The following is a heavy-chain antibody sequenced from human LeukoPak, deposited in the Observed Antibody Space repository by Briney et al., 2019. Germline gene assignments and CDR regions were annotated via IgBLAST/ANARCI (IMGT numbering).Heavy chain of an antibody. CDR3: ARGPITMVRGVPWYFDY. CDR1: GGSISSYY. Sequence: SETLSLTCTVSGGSISSYYWSWIRQPPGKGLEWIGYIYYSGSTNYNPSLKSRVTISVDTSKNQFSLKLSSVTAADTAVYYCARGPITMVRGVPWYFDYWGQGTLVTVSS. V-gene: IGHV4-59*12. J-gene: IGHJ4*02. CDR2: IYYSGST. D-gene: IGHD3-10*01.